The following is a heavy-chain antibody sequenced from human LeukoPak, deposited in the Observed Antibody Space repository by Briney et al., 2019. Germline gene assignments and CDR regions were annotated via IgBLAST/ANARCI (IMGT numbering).Heavy chain of an antibody. J-gene: IGHJ4*02. CDR1: GGSISSYY. CDR3: ARDARYSSSWNYFDY. D-gene: IGHD6-13*01. CDR2: INHSGST. V-gene: IGHV4-34*01. Sequence: SETLSLTCTVSGGSISSYYWSWIRQPPGKGLEWIGEINHSGSTNYNPSLKSRVTISVDTSKNQFSLKLSSVTAADTAVYFCARDARYSSSWNYFDYWGQGTLVTVSS.